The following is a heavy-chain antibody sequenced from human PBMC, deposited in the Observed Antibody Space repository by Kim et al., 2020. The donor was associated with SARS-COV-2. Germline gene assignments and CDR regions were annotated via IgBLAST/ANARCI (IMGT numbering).Heavy chain of an antibody. J-gene: IGHJ5*02. CDR2: IYHSGST. CDR3: VREGGQLVRMGWFDP. Sequence: SETLSRTCSVSDYSSISGYYWGWIRQSPGKGLEWIGSIYHSGSTYYNPSLKSRVTISVDTSKNQFSLNLSSVTAADTAVYQCVREGGQLVRMGWFDPWGQGTLVTVSS. V-gene: IGHV4-38-2*02. D-gene: IGHD6-13*01. CDR1: DYSSISGYY.